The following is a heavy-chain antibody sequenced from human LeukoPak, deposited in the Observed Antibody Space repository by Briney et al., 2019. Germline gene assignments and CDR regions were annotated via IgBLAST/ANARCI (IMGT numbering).Heavy chain of an antibody. CDR2: MNPNSGNT. Sequence: ASVKVSCKASGYSFTSYDINWVRQATGQGLEWMGWMNPNSGNTGYAQKFQGRVTMTRNTSISTAYMELSSLRSEDTAVYYCARGRGYGTYYYYYYMDVWGKGTTVTISS. V-gene: IGHV1-8*01. J-gene: IGHJ6*03. CDR3: ARGRGYGTYYYYYYMDV. CDR1: GYSFTSYD. D-gene: IGHD5-12*01.